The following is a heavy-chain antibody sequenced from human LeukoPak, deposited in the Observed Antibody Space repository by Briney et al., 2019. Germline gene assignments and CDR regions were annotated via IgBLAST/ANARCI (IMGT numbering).Heavy chain of an antibody. D-gene: IGHD3-9*01. Sequence: ASVKVSCKASGGTFSSYAISWVRQAPGQGLEWMGGIIPIFGTANYAQKFQGRVTITADESTSTAYMELSSLRSEDTAVYYCAIGDDILTGYPNYYYYMDVWGKGTTVTISS. J-gene: IGHJ6*03. V-gene: IGHV1-69*13. CDR2: IIPIFGTA. CDR1: GGTFSSYA. CDR3: AIGDDILTGYPNYYYYMDV.